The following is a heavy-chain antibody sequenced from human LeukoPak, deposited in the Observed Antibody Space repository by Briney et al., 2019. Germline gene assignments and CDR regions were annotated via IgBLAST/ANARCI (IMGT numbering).Heavy chain of an antibody. CDR2: IYHSGST. Sequence: KPSGTLSLTCAVSGGSISSGYWWSWVRPPPGKGLEWIGEIYHSGSTNYNPSLKSRVTISVDKSKNQSSLKLSSVTAADTAVYYCASRLSDSTSDYWGQGTLVTVSS. CDR1: GGSISSGYW. CDR3: ASRLSDSTSDY. V-gene: IGHV4-4*02. D-gene: IGHD2-21*01. J-gene: IGHJ4*02.